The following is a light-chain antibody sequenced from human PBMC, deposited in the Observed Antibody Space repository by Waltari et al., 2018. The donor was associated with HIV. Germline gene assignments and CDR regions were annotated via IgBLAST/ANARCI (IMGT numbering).Light chain of an antibody. V-gene: IGKV3-15*01. Sequence: EIVLTQSPATLSVSPGETAILSCRASQSINTFLAWYQQKPGQRPRLLIHDASTRATGIPARFRGSGFGTEFTLTITSLQSEDFALYYCQQYNDWPPMYTFGQGTKLEIK. J-gene: IGKJ2*01. CDR3: QQYNDWPPMYT. CDR1: QSINTF. CDR2: DAS.